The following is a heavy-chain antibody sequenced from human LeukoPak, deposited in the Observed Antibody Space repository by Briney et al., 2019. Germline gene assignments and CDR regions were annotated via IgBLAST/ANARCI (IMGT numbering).Heavy chain of an antibody. Sequence: GGSLRLSWAPSGLTFSNAWMSWVRQAPGKGLEWVGCIKSKTNGSTTDYSAPVKRMISITRDDSKNTLYLQMHSLTTEDTTLYYCATPSRGGAGTYYFDSWGQGTLVTVSS. CDR3: ATPSRGGAGTYYFDS. J-gene: IGHJ4*02. V-gene: IGHV3-15*01. D-gene: IGHD6-19*01. CDR1: GLTFSNAW. CDR2: IKSKTNGSTT.